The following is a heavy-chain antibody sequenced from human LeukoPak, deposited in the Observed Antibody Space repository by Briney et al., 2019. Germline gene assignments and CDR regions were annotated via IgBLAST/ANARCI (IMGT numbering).Heavy chain of an antibody. V-gene: IGHV3-9*01. J-gene: IGHJ4*02. D-gene: IGHD6-19*01. CDR2: ISWNSGSI. Sequence: GRSLRLSCAASGFTFDDYAMHWVRQAPGKGLEWVSGISWNSGSIGYADSVKGRFTISRDNAKNSLYLQMNSLRAEDTAVYYCARHRGPGGWYVSDYWGQGTLVTVSS. CDR3: ARHRGPGGWYVSDY. CDR1: GFTFDDYA.